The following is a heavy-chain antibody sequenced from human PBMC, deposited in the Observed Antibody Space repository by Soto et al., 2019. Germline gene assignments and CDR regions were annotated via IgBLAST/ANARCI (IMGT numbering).Heavy chain of an antibody. J-gene: IGHJ4*02. CDR2: INQGGIEK. D-gene: IGHD2-8*01. V-gene: IGHV3-7*01. CDR3: ARMGYGTYGGCYGLSVEFDY. CDR1: GLPFSPYW. Sequence: ELQVAESGGGLVQPGGSLRLSCAASGLPFSPYWMSWVRQAPGKGLEWVANINQGGIEKYYVDSVNGRFTISRDDGKNLLYVQMTSLRAEDTAVYYCARMGYGTYGGCYGLSVEFDYGGRGTLVPVSS.